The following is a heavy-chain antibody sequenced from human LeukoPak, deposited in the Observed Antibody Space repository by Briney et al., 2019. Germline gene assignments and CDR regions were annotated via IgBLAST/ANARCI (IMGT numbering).Heavy chain of an antibody. Sequence: SETLSLTCTVSGGSINTDDYFWTWIRQPPGKGLEWIGYIYYSGSTYYNPSLNSRLTISVDTSRNHFSLKLRSVTAADTAVYYCARAPSTNYYYYYMDVWGKGTTVTVSS. J-gene: IGHJ6*03. CDR2: IYYSGST. CDR3: ARAPSTNYYYYYMDV. D-gene: IGHD2-2*01. CDR1: GGSINTDDYF. V-gene: IGHV4-30-4*08.